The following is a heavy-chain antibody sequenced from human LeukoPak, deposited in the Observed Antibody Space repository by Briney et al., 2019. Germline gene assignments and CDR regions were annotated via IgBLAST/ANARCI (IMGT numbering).Heavy chain of an antibody. CDR3: AGGDGDYDYFDY. CDR2: ISSSSNYI. J-gene: IGHJ4*02. D-gene: IGHD4-17*01. CDR1: GFIFSSYS. Sequence: GGSLRLSCAASGFIFSSYSMNWVRQAPGKGLEWVSSISSSSNYIYYADSVRGRFTITRDNAKNSLYLQMNSLRAEDTAVYYCAGGDGDYDYFDYWGQGILVTVSS. V-gene: IGHV3-21*01.